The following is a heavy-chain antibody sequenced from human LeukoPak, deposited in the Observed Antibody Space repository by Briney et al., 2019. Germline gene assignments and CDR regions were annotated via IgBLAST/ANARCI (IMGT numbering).Heavy chain of an antibody. D-gene: IGHD3/OR15-3a*01. J-gene: IGHJ1*01. CDR1: LGSLIHSM. CDR3: VSESKTFTGVCYVYDF. V-gene: IGHV4-4*07. Sequence: EPLSLTPSVPLGSLIHSMLSAMCHTAGKGLEWIGRIYTSGSIDYKPSLRSRVTMSVDTFRNQLSLKLTSLTSADTAGCCCVSESKTFTGVCYVYDFWGQGTLVTVSS. CDR2: IYTSGSI.